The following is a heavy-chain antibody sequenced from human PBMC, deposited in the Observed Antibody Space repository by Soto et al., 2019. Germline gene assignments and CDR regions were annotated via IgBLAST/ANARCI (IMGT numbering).Heavy chain of an antibody. D-gene: IGHD1-26*01. CDR2: ITYDGSNQ. J-gene: IGHJ4*02. CDR3: ARAPSGSYPEFDY. Sequence: PGGSLRLSCAASGFIFSSYTMHWVRQAPGKGLEWVGVITYDGSNQYYAGSVKGRFTISRDNSRNMLFLQMNSLRPDDTAVYYCARAPSGSYPEFDYWGQGTLVTVS. CDR1: GFIFSSYT. V-gene: IGHV3-30-3*01.